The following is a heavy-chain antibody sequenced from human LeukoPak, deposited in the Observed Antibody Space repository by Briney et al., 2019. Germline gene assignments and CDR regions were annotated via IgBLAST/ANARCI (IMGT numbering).Heavy chain of an antibody. CDR1: GGSFSGYY. V-gene: IGHV4-34*01. J-gene: IGHJ4*02. Sequence: SETLSLTCAVYGGSFSGYYWSWIRQPPGKGLEWIGEINHSGSTNYNPSLKSRVTISVDTSKNQFSLKLSSVTAADTAVYYCASIAGGSGSYLSYWGQGTLVTVSS. CDR2: INHSGST. CDR3: ASIAGGSGSYLSY. D-gene: IGHD3-10*01.